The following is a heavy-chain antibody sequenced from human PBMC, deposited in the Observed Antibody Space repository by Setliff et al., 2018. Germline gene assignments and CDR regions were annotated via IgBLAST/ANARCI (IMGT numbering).Heavy chain of an antibody. CDR1: GFGFTTFG. D-gene: IGHD6-19*01. J-gene: IGHJ4*02. V-gene: IGHV1-18*01. CDR2: ISPYSGNT. CDR3: VRSSAPQVVLAADFDF. Sequence: SVKVSCKTSGFGFTTFGFSWVRQAPGQGLEWLGPISPYSGNTNYPQWLQDRVTMTIDTSATTVYMELQSLRSDDTAVYYCVRSSAPQVVLAADFDFWGQGTPVTVSS.